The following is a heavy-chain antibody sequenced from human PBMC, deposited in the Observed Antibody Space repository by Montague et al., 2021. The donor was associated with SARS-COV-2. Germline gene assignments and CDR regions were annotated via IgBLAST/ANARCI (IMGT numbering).Heavy chain of an antibody. CDR3: ARGTLSVNMALVVLLGGLYYFDS. Sequence: SETLSLTCTVSGDSISSGYFYWGWIRQPPGKGLEWVGTIHYSGVTYYNPSLKSRVTISVDTSKNQFSLRLSSVTAADTAVYYCARGTLSVNMALVVLLGGLYYFDSWGQGTLVAVSS. J-gene: IGHJ4*02. CDR1: GDSISSGYFY. V-gene: IGHV4-39*01. D-gene: IGHD4/OR15-4a*01. CDR2: IHYSGVT.